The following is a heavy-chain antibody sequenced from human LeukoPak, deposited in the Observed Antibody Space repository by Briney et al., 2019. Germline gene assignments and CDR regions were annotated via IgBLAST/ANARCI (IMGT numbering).Heavy chain of an antibody. J-gene: IGHJ3*01. Sequence: GGSLRLSCTGSGFTFSKYALIWLRRAPGQALEWISAIRADGGGTSYAAAVKGRLTVSRDNSKNTLYLQMNSLRVEDTAVYYCARDPNGDYIGAFDFWGQGIVVTVSS. CDR1: GFTFSKYA. D-gene: IGHD2-8*01. V-gene: IGHV3-23*01. CDR2: IRADGGGT. CDR3: ARDPNGDYIGAFDF.